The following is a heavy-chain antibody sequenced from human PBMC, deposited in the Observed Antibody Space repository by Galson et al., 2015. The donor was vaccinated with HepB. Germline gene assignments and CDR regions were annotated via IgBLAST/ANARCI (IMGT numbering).Heavy chain of an antibody. CDR3: ARDADPYDFWSGYQNWFDP. V-gene: IGHV3-30-3*01. J-gene: IGHJ5*02. CDR1: GFTFSSYA. CDR2: ISYDGSNK. Sequence: SLRLSCAASGFTFSSYAMHWVRQAPGKGLEWVAVISYDGSNKYYADSVKGRFTISRDNSKNTLYLRMNSLRAEDTAVYYCARDADPYDFWSGYQNWFDPWGQGTLVTVSS. D-gene: IGHD3-3*01.